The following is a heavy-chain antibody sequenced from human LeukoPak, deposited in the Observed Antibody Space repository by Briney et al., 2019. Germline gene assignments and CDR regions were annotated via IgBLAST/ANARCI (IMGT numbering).Heavy chain of an antibody. CDR2: IYSGGST. D-gene: IGHD4-17*01. Sequence: QPGGSLRLPCAAPGFTVRSNYMSWVRQAPGKGLEWVSGIYSGGSTYYADSVKGRFTISRDNSKNTLYLQMNSLRAEDTVVYYCARASALGTVTPYYVMDVWGQGTTVTVSS. J-gene: IGHJ6*02. V-gene: IGHV3-53*01. CDR1: GFTVRSNY. CDR3: ARASALGTVTPYYVMDV.